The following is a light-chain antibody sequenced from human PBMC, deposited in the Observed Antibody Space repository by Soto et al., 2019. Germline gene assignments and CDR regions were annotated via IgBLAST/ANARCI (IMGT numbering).Light chain of an antibody. J-gene: IGKJ1*01. CDR2: AAS. V-gene: IGKV1-39*01. Sequence: DIPMTQSPSSLSASIGDRVTITCRASQSISTYLNWYQQRPGKAPNLLISAASSLQSGVPSRFSGSGSGTDFTLTISSLHPEDFATYFCQQSHSTPRTFGQGTKVEVK. CDR1: QSISTY. CDR3: QQSHSTPRT.